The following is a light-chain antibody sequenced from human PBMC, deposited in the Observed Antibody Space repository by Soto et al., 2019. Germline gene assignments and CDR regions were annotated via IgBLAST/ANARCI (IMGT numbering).Light chain of an antibody. Sequence: QSVLTLPPPASGTPRQIVDISCSGISSNIGSNTVTWYQQLPGTAPKLLIYSTSQRSSGVPGRFSGSKSGASASLSISGLQSEDEADYYCAAWDDRLDVYVFGTGTKVTV. CDR1: SSNIGSNT. J-gene: IGLJ1*01. CDR3: AAWDDRLDVYV. CDR2: STS. V-gene: IGLV1-44*01.